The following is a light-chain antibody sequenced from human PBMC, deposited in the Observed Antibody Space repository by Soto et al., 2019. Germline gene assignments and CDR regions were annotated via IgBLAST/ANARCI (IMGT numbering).Light chain of an antibody. CDR3: SSYTSSSTLVV. V-gene: IGLV2-14*01. Sequence: QSALTQPASVSGSPGQSITISCTGTSSDVGGYNYVSWYQQHPGKAPKLMIYEVSNRPSGFSNRFSGSKSGNTASLTISGLQAEDEADYYCSSYTSSSTLVVFGGGTKRTVL. J-gene: IGLJ2*01. CDR1: SSDVGGYNY. CDR2: EVS.